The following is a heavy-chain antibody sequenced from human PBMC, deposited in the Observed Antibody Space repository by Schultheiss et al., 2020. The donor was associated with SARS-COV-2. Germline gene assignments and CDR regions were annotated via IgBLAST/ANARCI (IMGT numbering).Heavy chain of an antibody. CDR2: ISGSGGST. J-gene: IGHJ6*02. CDR1: GFTFSSYA. CDR3: AREKGGTVTTFSTFRYGMDV. Sequence: GGSLRLSCAASGFTFSSYAMHWVRQAPGKGLEWVSVISGSGGSTYYADSVKGRFTISRDNSKNTLYLQMNSLRTEDTAVYYCAREKGGTVTTFSTFRYGMDVWGQGTTVTVSS. D-gene: IGHD4-17*01. V-gene: IGHV3-23*01.